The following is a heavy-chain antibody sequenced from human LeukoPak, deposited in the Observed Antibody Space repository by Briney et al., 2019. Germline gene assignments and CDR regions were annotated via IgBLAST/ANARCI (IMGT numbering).Heavy chain of an antibody. CDR2: ISSSGSTI. Sequence: PGGSLRLSCAASGFTFSDYYMSWIRQAPGKGLEWVSYISSSGSTIYYADSVKGRFTISRDNAKNSLYLQMNSLKAEDTAVYYCAREGRLGYCSSTACYDFDYWGQGTLVTVSS. CDR1: GFTFSDYY. CDR3: AREGRLGYCSSTACYDFDY. V-gene: IGHV3-11*04. J-gene: IGHJ4*02. D-gene: IGHD2-2*01.